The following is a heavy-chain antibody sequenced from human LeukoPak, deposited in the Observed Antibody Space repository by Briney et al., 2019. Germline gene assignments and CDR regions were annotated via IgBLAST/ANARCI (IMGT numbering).Heavy chain of an antibody. CDR2: INHSGGT. CDR3: ARGQHDGGDDY. CDR1: GGSFSGYY. D-gene: IGHD3-16*01. V-gene: IGHV4-34*01. Sequence: SETLSLTCAVYGGSFSGYYWSWIRQPPGKGLEWIGEINHSGGTNYNPSLKSRVTISVGTSKNQFSLKLSSVTAADTAVYYCARGQHDGGDDYWGQGTLVTVSS. J-gene: IGHJ4*02.